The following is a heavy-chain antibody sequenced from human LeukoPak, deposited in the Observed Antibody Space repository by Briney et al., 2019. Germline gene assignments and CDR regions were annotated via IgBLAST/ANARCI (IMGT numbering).Heavy chain of an antibody. CDR2: IYTSGST. CDR3: ARGAYGDYGSYFDY. D-gene: IGHD4-17*01. CDR1: GGSISSGSYY. Sequence: SETLSLTCTVSGGSISSGSYYWSWIRQPAGKGLEWIGRIYTSGSTNYNPSLKSRVTISVDTSKNQFSLKLSSVTAADTAVYYCARGAYGDYGSYFDYWGQGTLVTVSS. V-gene: IGHV4-61*02. J-gene: IGHJ4*02.